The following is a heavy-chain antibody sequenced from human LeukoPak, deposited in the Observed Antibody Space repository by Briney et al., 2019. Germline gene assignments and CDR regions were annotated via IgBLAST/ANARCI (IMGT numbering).Heavy chain of an antibody. V-gene: IGHV3-13*01. CDR3: ARGGVSHWVSSRWTYYFDY. J-gene: IGHJ4*02. Sequence: PGGSLRLSCAASGFIFSNYDMHWVRQVTGKGLEWVSAIDTAGDTYYAGSVKGRFTISREDAKNSSYLQMNSLSAGDTAVYYCARGGVSHWVSSRWTYYFDYWDQGTLVTVSS. CDR1: GFIFSNYD. D-gene: IGHD6-13*01. CDR2: IDTAGDT.